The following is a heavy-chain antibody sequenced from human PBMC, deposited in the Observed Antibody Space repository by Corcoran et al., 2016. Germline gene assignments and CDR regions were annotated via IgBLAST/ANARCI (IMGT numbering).Heavy chain of an antibody. V-gene: IGHV4-34*01. J-gene: IGHJ4*02. D-gene: IGHD1-26*01. CDR3: ARGGSYYRCDY. CDR1: GGSFSGSY. Sequence: QVQLPQWGAGLLKPSETLSLPCAVYGGSFSGSYWSWIRQPPGKGLEWIGEINHSGSTNYNPSLKSRVTISVDTAKNQFSLKMSSVTAADTAVYYCARGGSYYRCDYWGQGTLVTVSS. CDR2: INHSGST.